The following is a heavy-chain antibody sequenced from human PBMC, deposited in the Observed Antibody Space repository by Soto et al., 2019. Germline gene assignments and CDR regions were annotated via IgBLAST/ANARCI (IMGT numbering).Heavy chain of an antibody. CDR1: VFTFSSYA. J-gene: IGHJ6*02. CDR3: APMGV. Sequence: LRLACAASVFTFSSYAMSWVRQAPGKGLEWVSAISGSDNTTYYADSVKGRFTISRDNSKNTLYLQMSSLRADDTAVYYCAPMGVWGQGTTVTVSS. V-gene: IGHV3-23*01. CDR2: ISGSDNTT.